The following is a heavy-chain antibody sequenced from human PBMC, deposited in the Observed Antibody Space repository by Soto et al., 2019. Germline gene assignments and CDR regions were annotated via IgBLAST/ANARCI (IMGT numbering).Heavy chain of an antibody. CDR3: AREDYGGYWYFDL. CDR2: IWYDGSNK. J-gene: IGHJ2*01. D-gene: IGHD4-17*01. Sequence: QVQLVESGGGVVQPGRSLRLFCAASGFTFSSYGMHWVRQAPGKGLEWVAVIWYDGSNKYYADSVKGRFTISRDNSKNTLYLQMNSLRAEDTAVYYCAREDYGGYWYFDLWGRGTLVTVSS. CDR1: GFTFSSYG. V-gene: IGHV3-33*01.